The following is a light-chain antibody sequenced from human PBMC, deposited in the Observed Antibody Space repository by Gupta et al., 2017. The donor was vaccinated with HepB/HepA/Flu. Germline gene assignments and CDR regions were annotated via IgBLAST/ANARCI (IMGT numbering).Light chain of an antibody. CDR2: GKN. CDR3: NYWDISGHHRDVV. J-gene: IGLJ2*01. Sequence: SSELTQDPAVSVALGQTVRITCHGASLRGAYASWYQQNPGQAPILVIYGKNKRPSGSPDPVAGSSSGNTTYMTITGAQAEEEADYYCNYWDISGHHRDVVFGGGTKLTVL. CDR1: SLRGAY. V-gene: IGLV3-19*01.